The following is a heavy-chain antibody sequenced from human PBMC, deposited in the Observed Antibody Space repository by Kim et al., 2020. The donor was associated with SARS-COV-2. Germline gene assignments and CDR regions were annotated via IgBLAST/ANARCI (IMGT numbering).Heavy chain of an antibody. J-gene: IGHJ5*02. D-gene: IGHD3-10*01. CDR1: GGTFSSYA. CDR2: IIPIFGTA. Sequence: SVKVSCKASGGTFSSYAISWVRQAPGQGLEWMGGIIPIFGTANYAQKFQGRVTITADESTSTAYMELSSLRSEDTAVYYCARVVRGVISWFDPWGQGTLVTVSS. CDR3: ARVVRGVISWFDP. V-gene: IGHV1-69*13.